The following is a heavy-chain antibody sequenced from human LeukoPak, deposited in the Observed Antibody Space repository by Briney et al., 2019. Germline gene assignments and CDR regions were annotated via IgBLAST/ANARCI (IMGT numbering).Heavy chain of an antibody. Sequence: SETLSLTCTVSGGSVSSGSYYWSWIRQPPGKGLEWIGYIYYSGSTNYNPSLKSLVTKSVDTSKNQFSLKLSAVPAADTAVYYCARCVSEPSSYYYYYYGMDVWGKGTTVTVSS. J-gene: IGHJ6*04. D-gene: IGHD5/OR15-5a*01. CDR2: IYYSGST. CDR1: GGSVSSGSYY. V-gene: IGHV4-61*01. CDR3: ARCVSEPSSYYYYYYGMDV.